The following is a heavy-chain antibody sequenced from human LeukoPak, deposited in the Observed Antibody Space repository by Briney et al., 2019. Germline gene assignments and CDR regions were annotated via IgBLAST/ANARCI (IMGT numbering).Heavy chain of an antibody. CDR2: IYTSGST. Sequence: PSETLSLTCTVSGGSISSYYWSWIRQPAGKGLEWIGRIYTSGSTNYNPSLKSRVTMSVDTSKNQFSLRLNSVTAADTAIYYCAKSGGYGLIDYWGQGTLVTVSS. J-gene: IGHJ4*02. CDR1: GGSISSYY. D-gene: IGHD1-26*01. V-gene: IGHV4-4*07. CDR3: AKSGGYGLIDY.